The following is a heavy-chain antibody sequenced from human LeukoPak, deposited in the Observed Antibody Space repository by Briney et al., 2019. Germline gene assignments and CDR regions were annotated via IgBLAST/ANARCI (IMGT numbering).Heavy chain of an antibody. CDR1: GFTFSSYR. Sequence: GGSLRLSCGASGFTFSSYRMDWVRQVPGKGLVWVPYIDTDGSRTTYADSVKGRFTISRDNAKNTVYLQMNSLRAEDTAVYYCARGGPYYYDSSGYSIFDYWGQGTLVTVSS. D-gene: IGHD3-22*01. J-gene: IGHJ4*02. CDR3: ARGGPYYYDSSGYSIFDY. V-gene: IGHV3-74*01. CDR2: IDTDGSRT.